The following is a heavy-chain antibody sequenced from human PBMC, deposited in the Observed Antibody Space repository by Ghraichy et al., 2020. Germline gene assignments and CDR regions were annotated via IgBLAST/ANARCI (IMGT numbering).Heavy chain of an antibody. CDR2: TYYRSKWYN. CDR3: ASGYGDDIARLGAFDI. J-gene: IGHJ3*02. Sequence: SQTLSLTCAISGDSVSSNSAAWNWIRQSPSKGLEWLGRTYYRSKWYNDYAVSVKSRITINPDTSKNQFSLQLNSVTPEDTAVYYCASGYGDDIARLGAFDIWGQGTMVTVSS. D-gene: IGHD4-17*01. V-gene: IGHV6-1*01. CDR1: GDSVSSNSAA.